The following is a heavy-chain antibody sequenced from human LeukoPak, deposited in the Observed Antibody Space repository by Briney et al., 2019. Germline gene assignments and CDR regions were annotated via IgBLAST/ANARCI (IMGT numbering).Heavy chain of an antibody. J-gene: IGHJ4*02. Sequence: PGRSLRLSCAASGFTFSSYAMSWVRQAPGKGLEWVSGIGGSVCSTYYADSVKGRFTISRDKSKNTLYLQMNSLTAVDSAVYYCAKYKIAAAANRTIDYWGQGTLVTVSS. CDR2: IGGSVCST. CDR1: GFTFSSYA. D-gene: IGHD6-13*01. CDR3: AKYKIAAAANRTIDY. V-gene: IGHV3-23*01.